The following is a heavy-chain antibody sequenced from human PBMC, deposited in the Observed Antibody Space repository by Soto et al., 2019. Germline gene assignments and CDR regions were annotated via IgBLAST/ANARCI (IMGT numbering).Heavy chain of an antibody. D-gene: IGHD3-10*01. J-gene: IGHJ2*01. Sequence: EVQVVESGGGLVQPGGSLRLSCAASGFTFSSYWMSWVRQAPGKGLEWVANIKQDGSEKYYVDSVKGRFTISRDNAKNSLYLQMNSLRAEDTAVYYCARGLGAPDYYGSGTTDWYFDLWGRGTLVTVSS. CDR3: ARGLGAPDYYGSGTTDWYFDL. CDR2: IKQDGSEK. V-gene: IGHV3-7*01. CDR1: GFTFSSYW.